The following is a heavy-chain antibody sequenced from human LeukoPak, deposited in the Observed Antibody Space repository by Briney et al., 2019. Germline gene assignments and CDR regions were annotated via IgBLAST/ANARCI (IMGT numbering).Heavy chain of an antibody. D-gene: IGHD2-8*01. Sequence: GGSLRLSCAASGFTFSSYAMHWVRQAPGKGLEWVAVISYDGSNKYYADSVKGRFTISRDNSKNTLYLQMNSLRAEDTAVYYCAREGVRMGYYYYGMDVWGQGTTVTVSS. CDR2: ISYDGSNK. CDR3: AREGVRMGYYYYGMDV. CDR1: GFTFSSYA. J-gene: IGHJ6*02. V-gene: IGHV3-30-3*01.